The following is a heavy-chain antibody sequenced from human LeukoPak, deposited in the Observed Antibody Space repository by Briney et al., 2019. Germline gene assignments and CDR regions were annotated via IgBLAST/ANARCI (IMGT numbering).Heavy chain of an antibody. CDR3: AGDLGVVRGVFTLDY. V-gene: IGHV3-21*01. D-gene: IGHD3-10*01. J-gene: IGHJ4*02. CDR1: GFTFSSYS. CDR2: ISSSSSYT. Sequence: GGSLRLSCVDSGFTFSSYSMNWVRQAPGKGLEWVSSISSSSSYTNYADSVRGRFTISRENAKNSLYLQMNSLRAEDTAVYYCAGDLGVVRGVFTLDYWGQGTLVTVSS.